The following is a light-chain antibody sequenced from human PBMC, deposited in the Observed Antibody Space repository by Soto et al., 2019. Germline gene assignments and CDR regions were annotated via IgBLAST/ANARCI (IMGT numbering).Light chain of an antibody. J-gene: IGKJ1*01. CDR1: ENVASNY. V-gene: IGKV3-20*01. CDR3: HQYGRSPWT. Sequence: EIVMRQSPPTLSVSTGETAILSCSASENVASNYLAWYQHKPGQAPRLPFFGAPNSATGIPDRFSGSGSGTDFTLTISGLEPEDIAVYYCHQYGRSPWTIGQGTKVDIK. CDR2: GAP.